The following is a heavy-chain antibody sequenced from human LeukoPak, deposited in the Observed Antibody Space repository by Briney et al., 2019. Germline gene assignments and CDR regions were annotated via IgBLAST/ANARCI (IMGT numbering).Heavy chain of an antibody. CDR2: FDPEDGET. Sequence: GASVKVSCKASGGTFSSYAISWVRQAPGQGLEWMGGFDPEDGETIYAQKFQGRVTMTEDTSTDTAYMELSSLRSEDTAVYYCATISGSYYEGYFDYWGQGTLVTVSS. V-gene: IGHV1-24*01. CDR3: ATISGSYYEGYFDY. D-gene: IGHD1-26*01. CDR1: GGTFSSYA. J-gene: IGHJ4*02.